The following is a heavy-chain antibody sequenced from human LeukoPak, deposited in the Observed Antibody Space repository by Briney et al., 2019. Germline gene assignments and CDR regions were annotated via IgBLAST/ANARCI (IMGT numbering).Heavy chain of an antibody. CDR3: ARDANLKYFDY. CDR2: IDPSDSYT. V-gene: IGHV5-10-1*01. Sequence: GESLKISCKGSGYSFTSHWIGWVRQMPGKGLEWMGRIDPSDSYTKYSPSFQGHVTISADKSISTAYLQWSSLKASDTAMYYCARDANLKYFDYWGQGTLVTVSS. J-gene: IGHJ4*02. CDR1: GYSFTSHW.